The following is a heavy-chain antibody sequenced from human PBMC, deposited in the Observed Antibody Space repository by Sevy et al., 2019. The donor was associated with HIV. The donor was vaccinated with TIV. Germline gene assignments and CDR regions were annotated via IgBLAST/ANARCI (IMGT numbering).Heavy chain of an antibody. J-gene: IGHJ4*02. CDR2: ISYDGSQK. Sequence: GGSLRLSCAASGFNFSSLGMHWVRQAPGKGLEWVAVISYDGSQKYYADSLKGRFTISRDNSKNTLSLQMNSLKPEDTALYYCEKEGMPSGTRLIWFEELLYHFDFWGQGTLVTVSS. D-gene: IGHD3-10*01. V-gene: IGHV3-30*18. CDR1: GFNFSSLG. CDR3: EKEGMPSGTRLIWFEELLYHFDF.